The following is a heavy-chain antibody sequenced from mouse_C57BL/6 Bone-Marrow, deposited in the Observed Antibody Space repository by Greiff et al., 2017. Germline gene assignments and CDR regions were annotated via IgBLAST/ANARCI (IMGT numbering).Heavy chain of an antibody. CDR3: TVFYYGSRWFAY. D-gene: IGHD1-1*01. Sequence: EVKLVESGAELVRPGASVKLSCTASGFNIKDDYMHWVKQRPEQGLEWIGWIDPENGDTEYASKFTGKATITADTSYNTAYLQLGSLTSEDTAVYYGTVFYYGSRWFAYGGQGTLVTVSA. CDR1: GFNIKDDY. J-gene: IGHJ3*01. V-gene: IGHV14-4*01. CDR2: IDPENGDT.